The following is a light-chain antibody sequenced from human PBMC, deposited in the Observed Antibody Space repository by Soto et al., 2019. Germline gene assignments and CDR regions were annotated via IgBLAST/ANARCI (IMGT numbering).Light chain of an antibody. J-gene: IGLJ2*01. CDR3: QSYDSSLSGSVV. CDR1: SSNIGAGYD. Sequence: QSVLTHPPSVSGTPGQRVNISCTGSSSNIGAGYDVHWYQQLPGTAPKLLIYGNSNRPSGVPDRFSGSKSGTSASLAITGLQAEDEAYYYCQSYDSSLSGSVVFGGGTKLTVL. CDR2: GNS. V-gene: IGLV1-40*01.